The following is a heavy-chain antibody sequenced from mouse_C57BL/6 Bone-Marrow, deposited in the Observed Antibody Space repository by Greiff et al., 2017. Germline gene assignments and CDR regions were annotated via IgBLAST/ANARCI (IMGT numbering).Heavy chain of an antibody. CDR3: ASRYFDV. V-gene: IGHV1-52*01. J-gene: IGHJ1*03. Sequence: QVQLQQPGAELVRPGSSVKLSCKASGYTFTSYWMHWVKQRPIQGLEWIGNIDPSDSDTHYNQKFTDKATLTVDKSSSTAYMQLSSLTSEDSAVYYCASRYFDVWGTGTTVTVSS. CDR2: IDPSDSDT. CDR1: GYTFTSYW.